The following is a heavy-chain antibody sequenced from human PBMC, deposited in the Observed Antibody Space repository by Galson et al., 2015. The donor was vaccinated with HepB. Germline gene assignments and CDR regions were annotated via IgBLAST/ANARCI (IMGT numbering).Heavy chain of an antibody. CDR1: GGTFNSYG. CDR3: ARAEKYCSSTSCFDY. V-gene: IGHV1-69*13. CDR2: IIPIFGTA. J-gene: IGHJ4*02. Sequence: SVKVSCKASGGTFNSYGISWVRQTPGQGLEWMGGIIPIFGTANYAQKFQGRVTISADESTSTAYMELSSLRSEDTAVYYCARAEKYCSSTSCFDYWGQGTLVTVS. D-gene: IGHD2-2*01.